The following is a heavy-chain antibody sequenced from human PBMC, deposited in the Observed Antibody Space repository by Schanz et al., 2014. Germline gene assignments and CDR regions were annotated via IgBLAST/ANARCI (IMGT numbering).Heavy chain of an antibody. V-gene: IGHV1-69*02. J-gene: IGHJ4*02. CDR2: IIPILGIA. CDR3: SSSGAGYSSSWDFDY. Sequence: QVQLVQSGAEVKKPGSSVKVSCKASGGTFSTYTISWVRQAPGQGLEWMGRIIPILGIANYAQKFQGRVTITADQSTFPAYMDVSSLRSEDPAVYFCSSSGAGYSSSWDFDYWGQGTLXTVSS. CDR1: GGTFSTYT. D-gene: IGHD6-13*01.